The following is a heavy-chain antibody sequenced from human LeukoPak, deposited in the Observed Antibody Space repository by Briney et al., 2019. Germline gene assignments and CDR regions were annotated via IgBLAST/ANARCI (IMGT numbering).Heavy chain of an antibody. V-gene: IGHV3-21*01. CDR1: GFTFSSYS. D-gene: IGHD3-3*01. Sequence: PGGSLRLSCAASGFTFSSYSMNWVRQAPGKGLEWVSSISSSSSYIYYADSVKGRFTISRDNAKNSPYLQMNSLRAEDTAVYYCARGDKRITIFGVVTLFDPWGQGTLVTVSS. CDR3: ARGDKRITIFGVVTLFDP. CDR2: ISSSSSYI. J-gene: IGHJ5*02.